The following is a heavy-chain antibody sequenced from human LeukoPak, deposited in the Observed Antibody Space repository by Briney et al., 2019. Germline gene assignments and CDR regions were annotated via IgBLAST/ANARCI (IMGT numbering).Heavy chain of an antibody. Sequence: ASVKVSCKASGGTFSSYAISWVRQAPGQGLEWMGGIIPIFGTANYAQKFQGRVTITTDESTSTAYMELSSLRSEDTAVYYCATPPPSRVSAASYEFDYSGQGTLVTVCS. J-gene: IGHJ4*02. CDR3: ATPPPSRVSAASYEFDY. D-gene: IGHD2-2*01. CDR1: GGTFSSYA. V-gene: IGHV1-69*05. CDR2: IIPIFGTA.